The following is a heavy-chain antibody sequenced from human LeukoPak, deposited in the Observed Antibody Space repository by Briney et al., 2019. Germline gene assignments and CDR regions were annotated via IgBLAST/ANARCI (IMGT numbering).Heavy chain of an antibody. CDR3: ARERKYNYYGWDYYYGMDV. Sequence: PGGSLRLSCAASGFTFSSYWMTWVRQAPGKGLEWVANIKEDGSEKYYVDSVKGRFTISRDNAKNSLYLQMNSLRAEDTAVYYCARERKYNYYGWDYYYGMDVWGQGTTVTVSS. CDR2: IKEDGSEK. CDR1: GFTFSSYW. D-gene: IGHD1-20*01. J-gene: IGHJ6*02. V-gene: IGHV3-7*01.